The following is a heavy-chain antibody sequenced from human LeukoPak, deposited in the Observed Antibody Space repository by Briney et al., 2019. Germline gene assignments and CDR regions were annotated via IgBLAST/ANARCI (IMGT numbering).Heavy chain of an antibody. CDR1: GASIRIYY. J-gene: IGHJ5*02. D-gene: IGHD3-3*01. CDR3: ARQSRLVIFGVAHHWFDP. CDR2: IYHTGST. V-gene: IGHV4-59*08. Sequence: SETLSLTCSVSGASIRIYYWSWIRQPPEKGLEWIGYIYHTGSTNYSPSLNSRVTMSVDTSKNEFSLKLSSVTAADTAVYYCARQSRLVIFGVAHHWFDPWSQGTLVTVSS.